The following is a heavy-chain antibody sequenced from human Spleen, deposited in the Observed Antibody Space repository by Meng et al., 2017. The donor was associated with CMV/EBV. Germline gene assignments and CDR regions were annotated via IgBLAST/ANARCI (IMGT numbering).Heavy chain of an antibody. V-gene: IGHV4-4*07. Sequence: QWQLHEASPSSVKPSQTLSLTCTVSGDFISIYYWTWIRQPVGKGLEWIGRIYSGGTINYNRSLKSRVSMSVDTSKNQFSLKLSSVTAADTAVYYCARGYGEIDYWGQGALVTVSS. CDR3: ARGYGEIDY. D-gene: IGHD4-17*01. CDR1: GDFISIYY. CDR2: IYSGGTI. J-gene: IGHJ4*02.